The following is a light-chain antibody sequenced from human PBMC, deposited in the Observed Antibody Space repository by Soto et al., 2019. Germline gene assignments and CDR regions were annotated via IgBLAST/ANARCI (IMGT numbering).Light chain of an antibody. CDR2: DAS. J-gene: IGKJ4*02. CDR3: QQYNSYPLT. CDR1: QSINSW. Sequence: DIQMTQSPSTLSASVGDRVIITCRASQSINSWLARYQQKPGNAPKLLIYDASSLESGDPSRFSGSGSGTEFTFTIISLQPDDFATYYCQQYNSYPLTFGGGTKVDIK. V-gene: IGKV1-5*01.